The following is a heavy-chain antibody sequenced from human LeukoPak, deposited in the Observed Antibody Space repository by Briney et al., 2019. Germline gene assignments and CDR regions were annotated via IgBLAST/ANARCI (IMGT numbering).Heavy chain of an antibody. D-gene: IGHD3-3*01. CDR1: GYSISSGYY. Sequence: SETLSLTCTVSGYSISSGYYWGWIRQPPGKGLEWIGSIYHSGSTYYNPSLKSRVTISVDTSKNQFSLKLSSVTAADTAVYYCARVGRITIFGVVSVTEYFQHWGQGTLVTVSS. J-gene: IGHJ1*01. CDR3: ARVGRITIFGVVSVTEYFQH. CDR2: IYHSGST. V-gene: IGHV4-38-2*02.